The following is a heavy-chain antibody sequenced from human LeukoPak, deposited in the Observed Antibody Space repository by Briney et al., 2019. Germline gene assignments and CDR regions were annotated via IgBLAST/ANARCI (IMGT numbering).Heavy chain of an antibody. J-gene: IGHJ4*02. CDR3: ARGPDSSGWYSVY. CDR2: MNPNSGNT. V-gene: IGHV1-8*01. Sequence: ASVKVSCKASGYTFASYDINWVRQAPGQGLEWMGWMNPNSGNTGYAQKFQGRVTMTRNTSISTAYMELSSLRSEDTAVYYCARGPDSSGWYSVYWGQGTLVTVSS. D-gene: IGHD6-19*01. CDR1: GYTFASYD.